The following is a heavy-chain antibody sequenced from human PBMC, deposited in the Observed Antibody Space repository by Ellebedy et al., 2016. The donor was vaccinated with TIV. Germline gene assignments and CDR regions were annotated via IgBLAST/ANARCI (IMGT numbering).Heavy chain of an antibody. CDR2: ISGSGGTP. Sequence: PGGSLRLSCAASGFTFTNFWMSWVRQAPGKGPEWVSGISGSGGTPYLADSVKGRFTISRDNSKKTLYLQVSSLRAEDTATYYCSFVGDPSHRVYWGQGTPVTVSS. CDR3: SFVGDPSHRVY. D-gene: IGHD3-16*01. CDR1: GFTFTNFW. J-gene: IGHJ4*02. V-gene: IGHV3-23*01.